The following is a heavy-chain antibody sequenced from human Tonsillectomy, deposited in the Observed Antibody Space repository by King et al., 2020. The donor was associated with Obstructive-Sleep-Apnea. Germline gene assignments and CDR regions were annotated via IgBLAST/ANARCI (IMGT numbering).Heavy chain of an antibody. CDR2: IYYSGST. D-gene: IGHD2-15*01. V-gene: IGHV4-31*03. CDR1: GGSISSGGYY. Sequence: QLQESCPGLVKPSQTLSLTCTVSGGSISSGGYYWSWIRQHPGKGLEWSGYIYYSGSTYYNPSLKSRVTISVDTSKNQFSLKLSAVTAADTAVYYCARSSGCSGGSCYMGWFDPWGQGTLVTVSS. J-gene: IGHJ5*02. CDR3: ARSSGCSGGSCYMGWFDP.